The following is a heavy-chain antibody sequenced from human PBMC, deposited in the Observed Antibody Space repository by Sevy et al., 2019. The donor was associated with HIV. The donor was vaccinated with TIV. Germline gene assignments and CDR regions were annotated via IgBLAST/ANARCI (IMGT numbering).Heavy chain of an antibody. J-gene: IGHJ5*02. V-gene: IGHV4-59*01. Sequence: WETLSLTCTVSGGSISSYYWSWIQQPPGKELEWIGYIYYSGSTNYNPSLKSRVTISVDTSKNQFSLKLSSVTATDTAVYYCARGDLTVTTIGSFWFDPWGQGTLVTVSS. D-gene: IGHD1-7*01. CDR2: IYYSGST. CDR1: GGSISSYY. CDR3: ARGDLTVTTIGSFWFDP.